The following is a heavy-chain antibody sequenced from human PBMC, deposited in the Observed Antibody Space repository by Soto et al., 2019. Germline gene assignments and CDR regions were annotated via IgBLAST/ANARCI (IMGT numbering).Heavy chain of an antibody. CDR1: GFTFSDYY. J-gene: IGHJ3*02. CDR2: SRNKDNSYTT. V-gene: IGHV3-72*01. CDR3: TRGPTHGAFDI. Sequence: GGSLRLSCTASGFTFSDYYMDWVRQAPGKGLEWVGRSRNKDNSYTTEYAASVKGRFTVSRENSKNTLYLQINSLRPEEAALYYCTRGPTHGAFDIWGQGTMVTVSS.